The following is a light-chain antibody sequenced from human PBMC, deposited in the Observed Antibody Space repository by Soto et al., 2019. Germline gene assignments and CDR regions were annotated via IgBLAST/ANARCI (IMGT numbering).Light chain of an antibody. Sequence: IVLTQSPGTLSLSPGDRASLSCRASQSVGSAYLAWYQHKPGQAPRLLIFGTSSRATGIPDGFSGSGSGTDFTLTISRLAPEDFAVYYCQQYGSSRWSFGQGTKVEAK. CDR2: GTS. CDR1: QSVGSAY. J-gene: IGKJ1*01. V-gene: IGKV3-20*01. CDR3: QQYGSSRWS.